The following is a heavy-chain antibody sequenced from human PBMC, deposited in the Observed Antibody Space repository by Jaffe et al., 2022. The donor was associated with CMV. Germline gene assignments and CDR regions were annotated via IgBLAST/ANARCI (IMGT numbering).Heavy chain of an antibody. J-gene: IGHJ6*02. V-gene: IGHV6-1*01. CDR1: GDSVSSNSAA. D-gene: IGHD6-6*01. CDR2: TYYRSKWYN. Sequence: QVQLQQSGPGLVKPSQTLSLTCAISGDSVSSNSAAWNWIRQSPSRGLEWLGRTYYRSKWYNDYAVSVKSRITINPDTSKNQFSLQLNSVTPEDTAVYYCARDLGARPGGLQYYYYGMDVWGQGTTVTVSS. CDR3: ARDLGARPGGLQYYYYGMDV.